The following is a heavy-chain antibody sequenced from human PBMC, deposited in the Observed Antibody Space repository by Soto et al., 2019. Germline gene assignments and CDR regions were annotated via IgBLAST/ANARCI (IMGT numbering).Heavy chain of an antibody. CDR1: DGSISSGDYY. Sequence: SETLSITGTVADGSISSGDYYWSWIRQPPGKGLEWIGYIYYSGSTYYNPSLKSRVTISVDTSKNQFSLKLSSVTAADTAVYYCARVGAAAESHWFDPWGQGTLVNVSS. J-gene: IGHJ5*02. CDR2: IYYSGST. D-gene: IGHD6-13*01. CDR3: ARVGAAAESHWFDP. V-gene: IGHV4-30-4*01.